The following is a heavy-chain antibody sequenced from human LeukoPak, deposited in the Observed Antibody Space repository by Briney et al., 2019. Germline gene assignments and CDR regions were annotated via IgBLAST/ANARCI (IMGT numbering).Heavy chain of an antibody. CDR1: GGSISSDY. V-gene: IGHV4-4*07. J-gene: IGHJ3*02. CDR2: IFTSGST. D-gene: IGHD3-10*01. Sequence: SETLSLTCTVSGGSISSDYWSWIRQPAGKGLEWIGRIFTSGSTNYNPSLKSRVTISVDTSKNQFSLKLSSVTAADTAVYYCARTLWFRDDAFDIWGQGTMVTVSS. CDR3: ARTLWFRDDAFDI.